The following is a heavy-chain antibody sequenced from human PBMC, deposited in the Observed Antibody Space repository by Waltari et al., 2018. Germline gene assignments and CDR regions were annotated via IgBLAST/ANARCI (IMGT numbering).Heavy chain of an antibody. Sequence: QVQLQESGPGLVKPSETLSLTCAVSGYSISSGYYWGWLRQPPGKGLEWIGSIYHSGSTYYNPSLKSRVTISVDTSKNQFSLKLSSVTAADTAVYYCARLVTTLGYFDLWGRGTLVTVSS. J-gene: IGHJ2*01. CDR1: GYSISSGYY. CDR3: ARLVTTLGYFDL. V-gene: IGHV4-38-2*01. D-gene: IGHD4-4*01. CDR2: IYHSGST.